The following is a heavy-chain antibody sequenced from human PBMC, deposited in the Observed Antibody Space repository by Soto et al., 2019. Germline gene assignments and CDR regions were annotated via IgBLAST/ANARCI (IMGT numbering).Heavy chain of an antibody. CDR3: ARRRGLLWFGELAHFDY. D-gene: IGHD3-10*01. J-gene: IGHJ4*02. CDR2: INHSGST. Sequence: QVQLQQWGAGLLKPSETLSLTCAVYGGSFSGYYWSWIRQPPGKGLEWIGEINHSGSTNYNPSLKSRVTISVDTSKNQFSLKLSSVTAADTAVYYCARRRGLLWFGELAHFDYWGQGTLFTVSS. CDR1: GGSFSGYY. V-gene: IGHV4-34*01.